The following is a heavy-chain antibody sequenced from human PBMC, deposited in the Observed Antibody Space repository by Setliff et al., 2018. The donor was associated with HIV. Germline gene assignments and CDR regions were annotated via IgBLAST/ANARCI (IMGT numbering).Heavy chain of an antibody. CDR1: GGSISSRY. CDR3: ARGIDNFWTGYFA. CDR2: IYYNGNT. Sequence: ASETLSLTCTVSGGSISSRYWSWIRQPPGKGLEWIGTIYYNGNTNYSPSLKSRVTISEDTSKKQVSLKLRSVTAADTAVYYCARGIDNFWTGYFAWGQGTLVTVS. D-gene: IGHD3-3*01. V-gene: IGHV4-59*11. J-gene: IGHJ4*02.